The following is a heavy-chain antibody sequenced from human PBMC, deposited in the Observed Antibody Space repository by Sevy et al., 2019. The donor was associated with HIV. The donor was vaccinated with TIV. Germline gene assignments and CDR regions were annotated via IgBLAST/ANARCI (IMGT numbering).Heavy chain of an antibody. D-gene: IGHD2-15*01. V-gene: IGHV4-59*01. CDR3: AGEILGYCSGGSCFGLDY. CDR1: GGSISSYY. J-gene: IGHJ4*02. Sequence: SETLSLTCTVSGGSISSYYWSWIRQPPGKGLEWIGYIYYSGSTNYNPSLKSRVTISVDTSKNQFSLKLSSVTAADTAVYYCAGEILGYCSGGSCFGLDYWGQGTLVTVSS. CDR2: IYYSGST.